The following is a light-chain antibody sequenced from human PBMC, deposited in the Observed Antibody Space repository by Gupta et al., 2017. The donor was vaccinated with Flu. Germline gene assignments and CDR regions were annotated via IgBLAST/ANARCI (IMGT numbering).Light chain of an antibody. CDR1: SNDVGTYNN. Sequence: QPALTQPASVSGSPGQSITISCIGTSNDVGTYNNVSWYQQHPGKAPKLMIYEVSNRPSGVSNRFSGSKSGNTASLTISGLQAADEADYYCSSYRSDSALYVFGPRTKVSVL. V-gene: IGLV2-14*01. CDR3: SSYRSDSALYV. J-gene: IGLJ1*01. CDR2: EVS.